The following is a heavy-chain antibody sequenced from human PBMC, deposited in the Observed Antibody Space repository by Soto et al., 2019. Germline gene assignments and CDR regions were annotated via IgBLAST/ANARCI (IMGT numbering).Heavy chain of an antibody. J-gene: IGHJ6*02. Sequence: SVKVSCKSSGGTFSSYAISWVRQAPGQGPDWMGGIIPIFGTANYAQKFQGRVTITADESTSTAYMELSSLRSEDTAVYYCARDKDLYCSSTSCPLPPFTKSSLYYYYGMDVWGQGTTVTVSS. CDR2: IIPIFGTA. V-gene: IGHV1-69*01. D-gene: IGHD2-2*01. CDR1: GGTFSSYA. CDR3: ARDKDLYCSSTSCPLPPFTKSSLYYYYGMDV.